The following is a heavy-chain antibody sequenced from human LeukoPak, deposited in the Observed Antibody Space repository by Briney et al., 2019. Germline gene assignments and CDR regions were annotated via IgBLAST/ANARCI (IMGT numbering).Heavy chain of an antibody. V-gene: IGHV3-23*01. CDR2: ISSRDTTT. CDR3: ARAPPWFGDKHYGLDV. Sequence: GGSLRLSCAGEGFTLSTHGMSRVRQAPGKGLEWVSSISSRDTTTNYADSVKGRFTISRDGSKNTLYLHLNSLRAEDTAVYYCARAPPWFGDKHYGLDVWGQGTTVTVSS. D-gene: IGHD3-10*01. CDR1: GFTLSTHG. J-gene: IGHJ6*02.